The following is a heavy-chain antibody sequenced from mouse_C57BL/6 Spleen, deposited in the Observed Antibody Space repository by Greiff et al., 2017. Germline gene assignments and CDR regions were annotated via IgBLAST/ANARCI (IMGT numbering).Heavy chain of an antibody. CDR1: GFTFSNYW. D-gene: IGHD1-1*01. CDR3: TGYGG. J-gene: IGHJ2*01. V-gene: IGHV6-3*01. CDR2: IRLKSDNYAT. Sequence: EVQGVESGGGLVQPGGSMKLSCVASGFTFSNYWMNWVRQSPEKGLEWVAQIRLKSDNYATHYAESVKGRFTISRDDSKSSVYLQMNNLRAEDTGIYYCTGYGGWGQGTTLTVSS.